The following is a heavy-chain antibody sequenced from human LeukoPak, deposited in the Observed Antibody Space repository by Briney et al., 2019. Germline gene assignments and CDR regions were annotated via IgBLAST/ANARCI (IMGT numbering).Heavy chain of an antibody. CDR3: ARGSSGSGSYSFDY. D-gene: IGHD3-10*01. Sequence: GGSLRLSCAASGFTFSSYSMNWVRQAPGKGLAWVSSISSSSSYIYYADSVKGRFTISRDNAKNSLYLQMNSLRAEDTAVYYCARGSSGSGSYSFDYWGQGTLVTVSS. V-gene: IGHV3-21*01. J-gene: IGHJ4*02. CDR2: ISSSSSYI. CDR1: GFTFSSYS.